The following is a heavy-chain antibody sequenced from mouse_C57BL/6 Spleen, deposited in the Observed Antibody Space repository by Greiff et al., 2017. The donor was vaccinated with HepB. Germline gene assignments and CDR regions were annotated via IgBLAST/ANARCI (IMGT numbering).Heavy chain of an antibody. J-gene: IGHJ4*01. CDR1: GFTFTDYY. Sequence: EVQLVESGGGLVQPGGSLSLSCAASGFTFTDYYMSWVRQPPGKALEWLGFIRNKANGYTTEYSASVKGRFTISRDNSQSILYLQMNALRAGDSATYYWARYRGPAIAMDYWGQGTSVTVSS. CDR3: ARYRGPAIAMDY. CDR2: IRNKANGYTT. V-gene: IGHV7-3*01.